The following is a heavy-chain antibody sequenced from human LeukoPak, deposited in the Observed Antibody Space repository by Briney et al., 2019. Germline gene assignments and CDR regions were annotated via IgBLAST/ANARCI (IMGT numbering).Heavy chain of an antibody. Sequence: SVKVSCKASGGTFSSYAISWVRQAPGQGLEWMGGIIPIFGTANYAQKFQGRVTITADESTSTAYMELSSLRSEDTAVYYCATGRLYYYDSSGLSFDYWGQGTLVTVSS. CDR1: GGTFSSYA. V-gene: IGHV1-69*13. CDR3: ATGRLYYYDSSGLSFDY. CDR2: IIPIFGTA. D-gene: IGHD3-22*01. J-gene: IGHJ4*02.